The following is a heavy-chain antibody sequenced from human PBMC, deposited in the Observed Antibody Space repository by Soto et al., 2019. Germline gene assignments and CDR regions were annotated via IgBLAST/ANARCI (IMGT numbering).Heavy chain of an antibody. CDR1: GVTFDVYA. CDR2: ISWNSGSI. V-gene: IGHV3-9*01. J-gene: IGHJ3*02. D-gene: IGHD2-8*01. Sequence: PGGSLRLSCAASGVTFDVYAMHWVRQAPGKGLEWVSGISWNSGSIGYADSVKGRFTISRDNAKNSLYLQMNSLRAEDTALYYCAKDISTLGVFDIWGQGTMVTVSS. CDR3: AKDISTLGVFDI.